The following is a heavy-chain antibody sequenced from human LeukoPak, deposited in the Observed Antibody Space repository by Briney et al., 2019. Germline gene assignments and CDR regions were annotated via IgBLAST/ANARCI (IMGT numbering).Heavy chain of an antibody. D-gene: IGHD6-19*01. Sequence: GGSLRLSCAASGFTFSSYAMSWVRQAPGKGLEWVSGISDSGGNTYYADSVKGRFTISRDNSKNTLFLQMNSLRTDDRAMYYCAKGLHSGWYDYWGQGALVTVSS. CDR1: GFTFSSYA. CDR2: ISDSGGNT. J-gene: IGHJ4*02. V-gene: IGHV3-23*01. CDR3: AKGLHSGWYDY.